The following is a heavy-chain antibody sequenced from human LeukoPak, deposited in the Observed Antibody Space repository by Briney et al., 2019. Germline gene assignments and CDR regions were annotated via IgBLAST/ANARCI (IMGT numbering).Heavy chain of an antibody. Sequence: GGSLRLSCAASGLTASHNVNNAMSWVRHAPGKGLEWVSGITTSGSTYYADSVKGRFTISRENSKNTLYLQMGSLRPEDMAVYYCARMDYSDQFFQHWGQGSLVTVSS. CDR1: GLTASHNV. V-gene: IGHV3-66*02. CDR2: ITTSGST. CDR3: ARMDYSDQFFQH. D-gene: IGHD4-17*01. J-gene: IGHJ1*01.